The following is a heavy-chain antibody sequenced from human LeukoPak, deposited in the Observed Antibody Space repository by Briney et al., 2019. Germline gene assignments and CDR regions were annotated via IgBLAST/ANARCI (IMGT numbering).Heavy chain of an antibody. CDR3: ARDLRYSSGWNRIDY. D-gene: IGHD6-19*01. V-gene: IGHV3-66*01. CDR2: IYSGGST. J-gene: IGHJ4*02. Sequence: GGSLRLSCAASGFTVSSNYMSWVRQAPGKGLEWVSVIYSGGSTYYADSVKGRFTISRDNSKNTLYLQMNSLRAEDTAVYYCARDLRYSSGWNRIDYWGQGTLVTVSS. CDR1: GFTVSSNY.